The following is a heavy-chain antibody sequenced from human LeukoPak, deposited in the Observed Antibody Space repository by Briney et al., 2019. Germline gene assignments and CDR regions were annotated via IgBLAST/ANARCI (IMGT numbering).Heavy chain of an antibody. Sequence: GGSLRLSCAASGFTFDDYAMHWVRQAPGKGLEWVSLISGDGGSTYYADSVKGRFTISRDNSKNSLYLQMNSLRTEDTALYYCAKVNVGATTYYYYYYGMDVWGQGTTVTVSS. V-gene: IGHV3-43*02. CDR1: GFTFDDYA. CDR2: ISGDGGST. D-gene: IGHD1-26*01. J-gene: IGHJ6*02. CDR3: AKVNVGATTYYYYYYGMDV.